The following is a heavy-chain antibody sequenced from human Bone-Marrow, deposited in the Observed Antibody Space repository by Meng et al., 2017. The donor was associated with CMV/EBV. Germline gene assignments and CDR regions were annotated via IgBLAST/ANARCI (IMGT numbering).Heavy chain of an antibody. D-gene: IGHD3-3*01. CDR2: INHSGST. CDR3: ARAHPYDFWSGSV. Sequence: SETLSLTCAVYGGSFSGYYWSWIRQPPGKGLEWIGEINHSGSTNYNPSLKSRVTISVDTSKNQFSLKLRSDDTAVYYCARAHPYDFWSGSVWGQGTTVTVSS. CDR1: GGSFSGYY. V-gene: IGHV4-34*01. J-gene: IGHJ6*02.